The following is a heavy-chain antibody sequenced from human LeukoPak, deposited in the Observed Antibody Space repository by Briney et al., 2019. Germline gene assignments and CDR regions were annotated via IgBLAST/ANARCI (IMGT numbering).Heavy chain of an antibody. CDR1: GYTFTGYY. CDR3: ARSRPYVWGSYRVKENWFDP. Sequence: ASVTVSCKASGYTFTGYYMHWVRQAPGQGLEWMGWINPNSGGTNYAQKFQGRLTITRDPSISTAYMDLSRLRSADTAVYYCARSRPYVWGSYRVKENWFDPWGQGTLVTVSS. V-gene: IGHV1-2*02. D-gene: IGHD3-16*02. CDR2: INPNSGGT. J-gene: IGHJ5*02.